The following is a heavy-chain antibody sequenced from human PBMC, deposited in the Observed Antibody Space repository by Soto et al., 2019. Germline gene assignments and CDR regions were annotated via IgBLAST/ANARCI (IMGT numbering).Heavy chain of an antibody. J-gene: IGHJ4*02. CDR3: ARAAGGYYYGSGTRRGFDY. V-gene: IGHV4-34*01. D-gene: IGHD3-10*01. CDR1: GGSFSGYY. CDR2: INHSGST. Sequence: SETLSLTCAVYGGSFSGYYWSWIRQPPGKGLEWIGEINHSGSTNYNPSLKSRVTISVDTSKNQFSLKLSSVTAADTAVYYCARAAGGYYYGSGTRRGFDYWGQGTLVTVSS.